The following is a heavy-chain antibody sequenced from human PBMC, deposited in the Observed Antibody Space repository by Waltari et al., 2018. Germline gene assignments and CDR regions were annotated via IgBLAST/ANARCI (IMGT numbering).Heavy chain of an antibody. CDR3: ARGWLQVAPPYYYYMDV. CDR1: GGSFSGYY. CDR2: INHNASP. V-gene: IGHV4-34*01. D-gene: IGHD6-19*01. Sequence: QVQLLQWGAGLLKPSETLSLTCAVYGGSFSGYYWSWLRQLPGKGLEWLGKINHNASPDYNPSLKSRATISIETSKNQFSLKLDSVTAADTGVYYCARGWLQVAPPYYYYMDVWDRGTAVTVSS. J-gene: IGHJ6*03.